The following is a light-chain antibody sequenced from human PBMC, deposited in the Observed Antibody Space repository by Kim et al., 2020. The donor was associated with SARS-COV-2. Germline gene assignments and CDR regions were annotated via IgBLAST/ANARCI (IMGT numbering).Light chain of an antibody. J-gene: IGKJ2*01. Sequence: DIQMTQSPSFVSASVRDRVTITCRASQGIDSWLAWYQQKPGKAPRLLIYAAPSLQSGVPSRFSGSASGTDFTLTISSLQSEDIGTYYCQQTKSFPYTFGQGTKLEIK. CDR3: QQTKSFPYT. CDR1: QGIDSW. CDR2: AAP. V-gene: IGKV1-12*02.